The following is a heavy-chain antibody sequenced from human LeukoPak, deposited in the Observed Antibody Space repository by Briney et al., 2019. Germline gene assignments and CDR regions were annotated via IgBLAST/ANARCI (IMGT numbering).Heavy chain of an antibody. Sequence: GGSLRLSCAASGFTFSSYAMSWVRQAPGKGLEWVSAISGSGGSTYYADSVKGRFTISRDNSKNTLFLQMNSLRAEDTAVYYCAKGRYYYDSSDAFDIWGQGTTVTVSS. V-gene: IGHV3-23*01. CDR3: AKGRYYYDSSDAFDI. CDR2: ISGSGGST. CDR1: GFTFSSYA. D-gene: IGHD3-22*01. J-gene: IGHJ3*02.